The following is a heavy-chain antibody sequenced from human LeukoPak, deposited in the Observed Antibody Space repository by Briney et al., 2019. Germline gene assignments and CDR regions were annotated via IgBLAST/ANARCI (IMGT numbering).Heavy chain of an antibody. V-gene: IGHV4-39*01. CDR2: IYYSGST. Sequence: GSLRLSCAASGFTFSSYSVNWVRQPPGKGLEWIGSIYYSGSTYYNPSLKSRVTISVDTSKNQFSLKLSSVTAADTAVYYCARQSTVTTFVIAVWGQGTLVTVSS. D-gene: IGHD4-17*01. CDR3: ARQSTVTTFVIAV. CDR1: GFTFSSYSVN. J-gene: IGHJ4*02.